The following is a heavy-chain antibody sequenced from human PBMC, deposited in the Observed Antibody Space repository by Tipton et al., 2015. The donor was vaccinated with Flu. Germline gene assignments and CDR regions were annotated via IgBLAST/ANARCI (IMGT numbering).Heavy chain of an antibody. V-gene: IGHV4-34*01. CDR1: GGSFSGYY. CDR2: INHSGST. CDR3: ARGFPVYYYDSSGYYNRYGFDY. J-gene: IGHJ4*02. D-gene: IGHD3-22*01. Sequence: TLSLTCAVYGGSFSGYYWLWLRQPPGQGLEWIGEINHSGSTNYNPSLKSRVTISVDTSKNQFSLKLSSVTAADTAVYYCARGFPVYYYDSSGYYNRYGFDYWGQGTLVTVSS.